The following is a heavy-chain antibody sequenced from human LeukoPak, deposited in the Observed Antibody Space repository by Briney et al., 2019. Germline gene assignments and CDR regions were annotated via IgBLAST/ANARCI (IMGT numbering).Heavy chain of an antibody. CDR2: ISWNSGSI. Sequence: SGGSLRLSCAASGFTFDDYAMHWVRQAPGKGLEWVSGISWNSGSIGYADSVKGRFTISRDNSKNTLYLQMNSLRAEDTAVYYCAKADADYYDSSGSFDYWGQGTLVTVSS. J-gene: IGHJ4*02. CDR3: AKADADYYDSSGSFDY. V-gene: IGHV3-9*01. CDR1: GFTFDDYA. D-gene: IGHD3-22*01.